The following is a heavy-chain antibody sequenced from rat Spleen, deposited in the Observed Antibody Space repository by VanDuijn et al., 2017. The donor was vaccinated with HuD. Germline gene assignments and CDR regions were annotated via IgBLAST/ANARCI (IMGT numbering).Heavy chain of an antibody. CDR1: GYSITSSYR. Sequence: EVQLQESGPGLVKPSQSLSLTCSVTGYSITSSYRWNWIRKFPGNKLEWMGYINSAGSTDYNPSLKSRISITRDTSKNQFFLQLNSVTIEDTATYYCARYRDSYGHVGIFDYWGQGVMVTVSS. D-gene: IGHD1-12*01. J-gene: IGHJ2*01. CDR2: INSAGST. CDR3: ARYRDSYGHVGIFDY. V-gene: IGHV3-3*01.